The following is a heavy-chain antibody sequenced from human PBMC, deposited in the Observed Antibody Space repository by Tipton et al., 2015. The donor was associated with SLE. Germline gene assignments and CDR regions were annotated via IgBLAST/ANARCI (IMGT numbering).Heavy chain of an antibody. J-gene: IGHJ3*02. CDR1: GGSFSGYY. Sequence: TLSLTCAVYGGSFSGYYWSWIRQPPGKGLEWIGEINHSGSTNYNPSLKSRVTISVDTSKNQFSLKLSSVTAADTAVYYCARDRDYYDSSGYYYRAFDIWGQGTMVTVSS. V-gene: IGHV4-34*01. CDR3: ARDRDYYDSSGYYYRAFDI. CDR2: INHSGST. D-gene: IGHD3-22*01.